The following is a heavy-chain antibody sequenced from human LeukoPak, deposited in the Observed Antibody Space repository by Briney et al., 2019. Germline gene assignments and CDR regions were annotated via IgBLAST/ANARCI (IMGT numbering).Heavy chain of an antibody. D-gene: IGHD1-1*01. Sequence: SETLSLTCSVSGGSLSNYHWSWIRQPPEKGLEWIAYIYDSGNSDYNPSLKSRVNTSVDTSKKQFSLRLSSVTAADTAVYFCARARRIRYGKDYYYYMDVWGKGATVTVSS. CDR1: GGSLSNYH. J-gene: IGHJ6*03. CDR3: ARARRIRYGKDYYYYMDV. CDR2: IYDSGNS. V-gene: IGHV4-59*01.